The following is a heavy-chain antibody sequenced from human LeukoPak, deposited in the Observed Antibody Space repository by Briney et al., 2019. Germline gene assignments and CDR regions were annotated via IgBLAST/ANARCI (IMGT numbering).Heavy chain of an antibody. CDR2: INHSGST. J-gene: IGHJ4*02. CDR3: ARTAMVRGVKGFDY. CDR1: GGSFSGYY. Sequence: SETLSLTCAVYGGSFSGYYWSWIRQPPGKGLEWIGEINHSGSTNYNPSLKSRVTISVDTPKNQFSLKLSSVTAADTAVYYCARTAMVRGVKGFDYWGQGTLVTVSS. D-gene: IGHD3-10*01. V-gene: IGHV4-34*01.